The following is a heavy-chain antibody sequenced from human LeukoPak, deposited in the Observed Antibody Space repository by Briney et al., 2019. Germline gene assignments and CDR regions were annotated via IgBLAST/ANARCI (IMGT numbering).Heavy chain of an antibody. D-gene: IGHD6-19*01. CDR1: GGSFSGYY. V-gene: IGHV4-34*01. CDR2: INHSGST. Sequence: SETLSLTCAVYGGSFSGYYWSWIRQPPGKGLEWIGEINHSGSTNYNPSLKSRVTISVDTSKNQFSLKLSSVTAADTAVHYCARGQRLGYYYYSDMDVWGKGTTVTVSS. CDR3: ARGQRLGYYYYSDMDV. J-gene: IGHJ6*03.